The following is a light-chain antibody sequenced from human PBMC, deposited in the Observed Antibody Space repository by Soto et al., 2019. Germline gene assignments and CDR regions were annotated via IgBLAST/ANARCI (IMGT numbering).Light chain of an antibody. Sequence: EIVLTQSPGTLSLSPGERATLSCRASQSVSSSYLAWYQQKPGQAPRLLIYGASSRATGIPDRVSGSGSGTDFTLTISLLEPEDFAVYYCQQYGSSPPWTFGQGTKVEIK. CDR1: QSVSSSY. V-gene: IGKV3-20*01. CDR3: QQYGSSPPWT. CDR2: GAS. J-gene: IGKJ1*01.